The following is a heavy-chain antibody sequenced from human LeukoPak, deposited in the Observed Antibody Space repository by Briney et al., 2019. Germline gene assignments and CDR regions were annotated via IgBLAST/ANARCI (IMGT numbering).Heavy chain of an antibody. CDR3: ARADSSMDV. CDR1: GFTFSDYA. J-gene: IGHJ6*04. V-gene: IGHV3-30*01. Sequence: GGSLRLSCAASGFTFSDYAMHWVRQAPGKGLEWVAIISDDGIKKYYADSKKGRFTISRDNSKNTLFLQVNGLRPDDTAVYYCARADSSMDVWGKGTTVTVSS. CDR2: ISDDGIKK. D-gene: IGHD6-13*01.